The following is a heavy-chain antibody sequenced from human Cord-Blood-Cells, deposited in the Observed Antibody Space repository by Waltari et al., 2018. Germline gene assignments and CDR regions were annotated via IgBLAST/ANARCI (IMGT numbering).Heavy chain of an antibody. CDR2: IYYSGST. J-gene: IGHJ5*02. CDR3: ARHYGDYLDHNWFDP. CDR1: GGSISSSRYY. D-gene: IGHD4-17*01. Sequence: QLQLQESGPGLVKPSETLSLTCTVSGGSISSSRYYWGWIRQPPGKGLEWIGSIYYSGSTYYNPSLKSRVTISVDTSKNQFSLKLSSVTAADTAVYYCARHYGDYLDHNWFDPWGQGTLVTVSS. V-gene: IGHV4-39*01.